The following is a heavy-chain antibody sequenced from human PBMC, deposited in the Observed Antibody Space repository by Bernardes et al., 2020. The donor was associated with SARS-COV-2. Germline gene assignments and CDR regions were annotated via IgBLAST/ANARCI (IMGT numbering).Heavy chain of an antibody. V-gene: IGHV4-39*01. J-gene: IGHJ4*02. CDR1: GGSIRSSSYY. CDR2: IYYSGST. CDR3: ARHGGITMIVVVIPGYFDY. D-gene: IGHD3-22*01. Sequence: SETLSLTCTVSGGSIRSSSYYWGWIRQPPGKGLEWIGSIYYSGSTYYNPSLKSRVTISVDTSKNQFSLKLSSVTAADTAVYYCARHGGITMIVVVIPGYFDYWGQGTLVTVSS.